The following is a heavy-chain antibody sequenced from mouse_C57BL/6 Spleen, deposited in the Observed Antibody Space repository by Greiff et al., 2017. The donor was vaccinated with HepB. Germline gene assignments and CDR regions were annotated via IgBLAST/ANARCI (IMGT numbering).Heavy chain of an antibody. D-gene: IGHD5-1-1*01. CDR2: INPNNGGT. CDR1: GYTFTDYY. CDR3: AREGIPRLAWFAY. J-gene: IGHJ3*01. V-gene: IGHV1-26*01. Sequence: VQLQQSGPELVKPGASVKISCKASGYTFTDYYMNWVKQSHGKSLEWIGDINPNNGGTSYNQKFKGKATLTVDKSSSTAYMELRSLTSEDSAVYYCAREGIPRLAWFAYWGQGTLVTVSA.